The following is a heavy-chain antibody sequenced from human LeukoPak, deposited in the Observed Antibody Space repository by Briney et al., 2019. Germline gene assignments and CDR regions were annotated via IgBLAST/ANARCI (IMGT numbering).Heavy chain of an antibody. D-gene: IGHD3-10*01. CDR1: GLTFRSFS. J-gene: IGHJ4*02. V-gene: IGHV3-21*01. Sequence: GGSLRLSCAASGLTFRSFSMNWVRQAPGKGLEWVSSISSSSSYIYYADSVKGRFTISRDNTKNSLFLQLNSLTAEDTAVYYCVRDRGWFHFDLWGQGTLVTVSS. CDR2: ISSSSSYI. CDR3: VRDRGWFHFDL.